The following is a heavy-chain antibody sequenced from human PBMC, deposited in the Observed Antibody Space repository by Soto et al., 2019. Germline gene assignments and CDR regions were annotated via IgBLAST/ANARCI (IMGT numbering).Heavy chain of an antibody. CDR3: ARNDYGDQKPPFPDY. V-gene: IGHV4-30-4*01. Sequence: QVQLQESGPGLVKPSQTLSLTCTVSGGSISSGDYYWSWIRQPPGKGLEWIGYIYYSGSTYYTPSLKSRVTISVDTSKNQFSLKLSSVTAADTAVYYCARNDYGDQKPPFPDYWGQGTLVTVSS. D-gene: IGHD4-17*01. CDR2: IYYSGST. CDR1: GGSISSGDYY. J-gene: IGHJ4*02.